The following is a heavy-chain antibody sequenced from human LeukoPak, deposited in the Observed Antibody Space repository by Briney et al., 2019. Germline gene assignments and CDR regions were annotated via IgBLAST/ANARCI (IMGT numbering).Heavy chain of an antibody. J-gene: IGHJ4*02. CDR1: GFTFSSYA. CDR3: AKAFQVLRFLEWYLAFDY. Sequence: QTGGSLRLSCAASGFTFSSYAMSWVRQAPGKGLEWVSAISGSGGSTYYADSVKGRFTISRDNSKNTLYLQMNSLRAEDTAVYYSAKAFQVLRFLEWYLAFDYWGQGTLVTVSS. D-gene: IGHD3-3*01. CDR2: ISGSGGST. V-gene: IGHV3-23*01.